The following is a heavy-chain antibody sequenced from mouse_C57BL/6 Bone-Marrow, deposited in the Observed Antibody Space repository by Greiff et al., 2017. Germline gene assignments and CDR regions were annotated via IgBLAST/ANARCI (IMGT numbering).Heavy chain of an antibody. CDR2: IYPSDSET. CDR1: GYTFTSYW. D-gene: IGHD1-1*01. J-gene: IGHJ3*01. V-gene: IGHV1-61*01. CDR3: ARDTTVVGPFAY. Sequence: QVQLQQSGAELVRPGSSVKLSCKASGYTFTSYWMDWVKQRPGQGLEWIGNIYPSDSETHYNQKFKDKATLTVDKSSSTAYMQLSSLTSEDSAVYYCARDTTVVGPFAYWGQGTLVTVSA.